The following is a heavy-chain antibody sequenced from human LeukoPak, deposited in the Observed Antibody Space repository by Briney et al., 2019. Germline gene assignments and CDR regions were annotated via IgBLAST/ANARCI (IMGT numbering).Heavy chain of an antibody. V-gene: IGHV4-30-4*01. Sequence: SETLSLTCTVSGGSISSGDYYWSWIRQPPGKGLEWIGYIYYSGSTYYNPSLKSRVTISVDTSKNQFSLKLSSVTAADTAVYYCARDESRSSGFSQGAFDIWGQGTMVTVSS. CDR1: GGSISSGDYY. D-gene: IGHD3-22*01. J-gene: IGHJ3*02. CDR3: ARDESRSSGFSQGAFDI. CDR2: IYYSGST.